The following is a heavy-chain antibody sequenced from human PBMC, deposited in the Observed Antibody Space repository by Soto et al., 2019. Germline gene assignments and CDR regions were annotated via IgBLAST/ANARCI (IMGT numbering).Heavy chain of an antibody. J-gene: IGHJ6*02. D-gene: IGHD6-19*01. CDR1: GGSISSYY. CDR3: ARGGVNSSGWYYYYGMDV. CDR2: IYYSGST. Sequence: SETLSLTCTVSGGSISSYYWSWIRQPPGKGLEWIGYIYYSGSTNYNPSLKSRVTISVDTSKNQFSLKLSSVTAADTAVYYCARGGVNSSGWYYYYGMDVWGQGTTVTVSS. V-gene: IGHV4-59*08.